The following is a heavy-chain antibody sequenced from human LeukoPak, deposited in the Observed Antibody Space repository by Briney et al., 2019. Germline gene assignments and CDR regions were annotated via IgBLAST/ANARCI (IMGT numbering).Heavy chain of an antibody. Sequence: PSETLSLTCTVSGGSISSGYYWGWIRQPPGKGLEWIGSIYHSGSTYYNPSLKSRVTISVDTSKNQFSLKLSSVTAADTAVYYCARRGPYYDFWSGYYTDAFDIWGQGTMVTVSS. V-gene: IGHV4-38-2*02. CDR3: ARRGPYYDFWSGYYTDAFDI. CDR2: IYHSGST. CDR1: GGSISSGYY. J-gene: IGHJ3*02. D-gene: IGHD3-3*01.